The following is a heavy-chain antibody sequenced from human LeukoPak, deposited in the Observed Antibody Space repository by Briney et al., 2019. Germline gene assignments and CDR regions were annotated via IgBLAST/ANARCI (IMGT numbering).Heavy chain of an antibody. D-gene: IGHD3-10*01. Sequence: GASVKVSCKASGYTFTSYDINWVRQATGQGLEWMGWMNPNSGNTGYAQKFQGRVTMTRNTSISTAYMELSSLRSEDTAVYHCARGGRLWFGELPFDYWGQGTLVTVSS. J-gene: IGHJ4*02. CDR3: ARGGRLWFGELPFDY. CDR2: MNPNSGNT. V-gene: IGHV1-8*01. CDR1: GYTFTSYD.